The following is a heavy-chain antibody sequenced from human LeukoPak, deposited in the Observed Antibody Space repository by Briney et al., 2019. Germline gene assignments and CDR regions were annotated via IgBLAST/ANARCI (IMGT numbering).Heavy chain of an antibody. CDR3: ARHGGLRLGELRADYFDY. V-gene: IGHV4-39*01. D-gene: IGHD3-16*01. CDR1: GGSISSYY. J-gene: IGHJ4*02. CDR2: IYYSGST. Sequence: PSETLSLTCTVSGGSISSYYWSWIRQPPGKGLEWIGTIYYSGSTYYNPSLKSRVTISVDTSKNQFSLKLTSVTAADTAVYYCARHGGLRLGELRADYFDYWGQGTLVTVSS.